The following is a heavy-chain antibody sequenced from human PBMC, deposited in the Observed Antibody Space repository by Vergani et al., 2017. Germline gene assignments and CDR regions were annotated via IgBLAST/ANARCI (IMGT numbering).Heavy chain of an antibody. J-gene: IGHJ6*03. D-gene: IGHD2-2*01. CDR3: AREGEGYCSSTSCYGADYYYYMDV. V-gene: IGHV3-21*01. CDR1: GFTFSSYS. CDR2: ISSSSSYI. Sequence: EVQLVESGGGLVKPGGSLRLSCAASGFTFSSYSMNWVRQAPGKGLEWVSSISSSSSYIYYADSVKGRFTISRDNAKNSLYLQMNSLRAEDTAVYYCAREGEGYCSSTSCYGADYYYYMDVWGKXP.